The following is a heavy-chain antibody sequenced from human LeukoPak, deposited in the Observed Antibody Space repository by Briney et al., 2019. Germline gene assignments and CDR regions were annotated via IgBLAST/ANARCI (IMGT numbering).Heavy chain of an antibody. CDR2: ISYDGSNK. CDR3: AQGKNVVLMVHTSPFDY. D-gene: IGHD2-8*01. V-gene: IGHV3-30*01. CDR1: GFTFSSYA. J-gene: IGHJ4*02. Sequence: GRSLRLSCAASGFTFSSYAMHWVRQAPGKGLEWVAVISYDGSNKYYADSVKGRFTISRDNSKNTLYLQMNSLRTEDTAVYYCAQGKNVVLMVHTSPFDYWGQGTLVTVSS.